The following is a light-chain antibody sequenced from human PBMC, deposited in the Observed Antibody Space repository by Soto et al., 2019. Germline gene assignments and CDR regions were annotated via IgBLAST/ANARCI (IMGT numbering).Light chain of an antibody. CDR2: DVN. CDR3: SSYTTTSTLYV. CDR1: SSDIGAYNH. J-gene: IGLJ1*01. Sequence: QSVLTQPASLSGSLGQSITISCTGTSSDIGAYNHVSCYQQHPGKAPKLMIYDVNNRPSGVSNRFSGSKSGNTASLTISGLQAEDEADYYCSSYTTTSTLYVFGIGTKLTVL. V-gene: IGLV2-14*03.